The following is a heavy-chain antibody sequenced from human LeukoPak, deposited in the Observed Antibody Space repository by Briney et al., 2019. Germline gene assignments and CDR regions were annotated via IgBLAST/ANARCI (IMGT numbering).Heavy chain of an antibody. CDR2: ISFYNGDA. V-gene: IGHV1-18*01. CDR3: ASPYSSGWYPFDY. J-gene: IGHJ4*02. D-gene: IGHD6-19*01. CDR1: GYTSTAYG. Sequence: GASVKVSCKASGYTSTAYGISWVRQAPGQGPEWLGWISFYNGDANYGQKAQGRVTMTTETSTGTAYMELRSLRSDDTAVYYCASPYSSGWYPFDYWGQGTLVTVSS.